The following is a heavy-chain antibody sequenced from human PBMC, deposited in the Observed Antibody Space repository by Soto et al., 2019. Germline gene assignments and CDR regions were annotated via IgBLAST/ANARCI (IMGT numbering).Heavy chain of an antibody. Sequence: SETLSLTCAVSSGSISSSNWWSWVRQPPGKGLEWIGEIYHSGSTNYNPSLKSRVTISVDKSKNQFSLKLSSVTAADTAVYYCARLRWRGWEDDYWGQGTLVTVSS. V-gene: IGHV4-4*02. CDR3: ARLRWRGWEDDY. D-gene: IGHD1-26*01. CDR2: IYHSGST. CDR1: SGSISSSNW. J-gene: IGHJ4*02.